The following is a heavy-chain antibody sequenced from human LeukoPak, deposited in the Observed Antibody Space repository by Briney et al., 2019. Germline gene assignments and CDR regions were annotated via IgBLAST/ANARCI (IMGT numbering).Heavy chain of an antibody. J-gene: IGHJ4*02. CDR3: AGGQYPGTPFGS. CDR2: IKQDGSEK. V-gene: IGHV3-7*01. D-gene: IGHD1-14*01. Sequence: GGSLRLSCAASGFTFSSYAMSWVRQAPGKGLEWVANIKQDGSEKYYVDSVKGRFTIFRDNAKNSLYLQMNSLRAEDTAVYYRAGGQYPGTPFGSWGQGTLV. CDR1: GFTFSSYA.